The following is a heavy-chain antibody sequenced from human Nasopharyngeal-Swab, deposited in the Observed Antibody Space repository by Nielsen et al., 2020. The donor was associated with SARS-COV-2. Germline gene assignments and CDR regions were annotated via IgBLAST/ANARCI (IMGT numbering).Heavy chain of an antibody. J-gene: IGHJ4*02. CDR1: GFTFNNYN. V-gene: IGHV3-21*01. CDR3: ARRALQDYYFDY. CDR2: ISSSSSYI. Sequence: GESLKISCAASGFTFNNYNFNWVRQAPGKGLERVSSISSSSSYIYYADSVKGRFTVSRDNSKNTLYLQVNSLRAEDTAVYYCARRALQDYYFDYWGQGTLVTVSS.